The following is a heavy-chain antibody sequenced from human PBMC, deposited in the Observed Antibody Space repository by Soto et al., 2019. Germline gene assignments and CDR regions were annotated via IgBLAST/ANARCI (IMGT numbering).Heavy chain of an antibody. CDR2: IYYSGST. CDR1: GGSISSSSYY. D-gene: IGHD5-12*01. V-gene: IGHV4-39*01. Sequence: SETLSLTCTVSGGSISSSSYYWGWIRQPPGKGLEWIGSIYYSGSTYYNPSLKSRVTISVDTSKNQFSLKLSSVTAADTAVYYRAAGTTIGVLGYYYYYGMDVWGQGTTVTVSS. CDR3: AAGTTIGVLGYYYYYGMDV. J-gene: IGHJ6*02.